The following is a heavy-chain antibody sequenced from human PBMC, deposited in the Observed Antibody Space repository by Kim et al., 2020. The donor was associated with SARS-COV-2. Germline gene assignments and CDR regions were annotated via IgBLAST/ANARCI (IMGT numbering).Heavy chain of an antibody. Sequence: SETLSLTCAVYGGSFSGYYWSWIRQPPGKGLEWIGEINHSGSTNYNPSLKSRVTISVDTSKNQFSLKLSSVTAADTAVYYCARGPGAAAGIARGYYYYGMDVWGQGTTVTVSS. CDR3: ARGPGAAAGIARGYYYYGMDV. V-gene: IGHV4-34*01. CDR2: INHSGST. CDR1: GGSFSGYY. J-gene: IGHJ6*02. D-gene: IGHD6-13*01.